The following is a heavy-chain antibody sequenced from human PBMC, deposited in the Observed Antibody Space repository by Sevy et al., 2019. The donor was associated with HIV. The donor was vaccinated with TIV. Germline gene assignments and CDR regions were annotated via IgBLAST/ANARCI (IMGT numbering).Heavy chain of an antibody. CDR2: FDPEDGET. CDR1: GSTLSRLS. CDR3: ATTKDYYESYGSPFDY. D-gene: IGHD3-22*01. Sequence: ASVKVSCKVSGSTLSRLSMHWVRQVPGKGLEWMGRFDPEDGETIYARKVQGRVSMTEDTSTDTAYMELSSLRSEDTAVYYCATTKDYYESYGSPFDYWGQGTLVTVSS. J-gene: IGHJ4*02. V-gene: IGHV1-24*01.